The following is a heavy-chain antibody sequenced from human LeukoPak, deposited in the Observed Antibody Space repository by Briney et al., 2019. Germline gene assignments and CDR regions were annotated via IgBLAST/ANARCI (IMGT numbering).Heavy chain of an antibody. D-gene: IGHD5-24*01. J-gene: IGHJ1*01. CDR2: ISGSGGST. Sequence: GGSLRLSCAASGFTFSSYGMSWVRQAPGKGLEWVSAISGSGGSTYYADSVKGRFTISRDNSKNTLYLQMNSLRAEDTAVYYCARDIGRWLGLFQHWGQGTLVTVSS. V-gene: IGHV3-23*01. CDR3: ARDIGRWLGLFQH. CDR1: GFTFSSYG.